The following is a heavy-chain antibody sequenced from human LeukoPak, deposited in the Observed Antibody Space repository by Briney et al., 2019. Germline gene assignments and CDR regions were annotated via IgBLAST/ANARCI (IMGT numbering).Heavy chain of an antibody. CDR2: ISGDGGST. CDR1: GFIFDDYA. V-gene: IGHV3-43*02. D-gene: IGHD2-15*01. Sequence: PGGSLRLSCAASGFIFDDYAMHWVRQAPGKGLEWVSLISGDGGSTYYADSVKGRFTISRDNSKNSLYLQMNSLRTEDTALYYCAKGGYCSGGSCLNIDYWGQGTLVTVSS. J-gene: IGHJ4*02. CDR3: AKGGYCSGGSCLNIDY.